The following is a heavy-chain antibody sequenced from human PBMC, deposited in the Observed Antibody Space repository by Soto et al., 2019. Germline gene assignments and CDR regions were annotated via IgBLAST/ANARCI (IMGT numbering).Heavy chain of an antibody. CDR3: VRATYFSDSSGYTRCLDY. D-gene: IGHD3-22*01. CDR2: IYYSGST. Sequence: SETQSLTCTVSGGSISSGGYYWSWIRQHPGKGLEWIGYIYYSGSTYYNPSLKSRVTISVDTSKNQFSLKLSSVTAADTAVYYCVRATYFSDSSGYTRCLDYWGQGTLVTVSS. J-gene: IGHJ4*02. CDR1: GGSISSGGYY. V-gene: IGHV4-31*03.